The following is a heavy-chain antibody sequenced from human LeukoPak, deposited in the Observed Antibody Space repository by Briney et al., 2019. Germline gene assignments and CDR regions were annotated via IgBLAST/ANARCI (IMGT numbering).Heavy chain of an antibody. CDR2: ISAYNGNT. CDR1: GYTFTSYG. CDR3: ARSRGRITMVRGAYNWFDP. V-gene: IGHV1-18*01. Sequence: ATVKVSCKASGYTFTSYGISWVRQAPGQGLEWMGWISAYNGNTNYAQKFQGRVTMTRDTSISTAYMELSRLRSDDTAVYYCARSRGRITMVRGAYNWFDPWGQGTLVTVSS. J-gene: IGHJ5*02. D-gene: IGHD3-10*01.